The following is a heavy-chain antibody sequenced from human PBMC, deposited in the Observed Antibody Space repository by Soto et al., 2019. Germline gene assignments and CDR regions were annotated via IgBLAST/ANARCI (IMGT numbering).Heavy chain of an antibody. Sequence: QVQLVQSGAEVREPGASVKVSCKASGYTFSSYDVGWVRQATGQGLEWMGWMNPNSANTGYAQKFQGRVTMTRDTSLNTAYMELNSLTSEDTAVYYCTRAIRNQLLSDYWAQGTLVTVSS. J-gene: IGHJ4*02. V-gene: IGHV1-8*01. CDR2: MNPNSANT. CDR1: GYTFSSYD. D-gene: IGHD2-15*01. CDR3: TRAIRNQLLSDY.